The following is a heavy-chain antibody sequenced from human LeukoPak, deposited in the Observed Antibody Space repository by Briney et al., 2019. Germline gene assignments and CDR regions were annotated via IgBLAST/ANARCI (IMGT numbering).Heavy chain of an antibody. CDR2: IIPIFGTA. J-gene: IGHJ6*03. CDR3: ATPGFLEWLKAGYYYMDV. V-gene: IGHV1-69*05. D-gene: IGHD3-3*01. Sequence: SVKVSCKASGGTFSSYAISWVRQAPGQGLEWMGGIIPIFGTANYTQKFQGRVTITTDESTSTAYMELSSLRSEDMAVYYCATPGFLEWLKAGYYYMDVWGKGTTVTVSS. CDR1: GGTFSSYA.